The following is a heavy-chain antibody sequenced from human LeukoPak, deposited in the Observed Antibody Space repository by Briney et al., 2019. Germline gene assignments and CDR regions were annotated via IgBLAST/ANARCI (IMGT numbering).Heavy chain of an antibody. Sequence: WGTLRLSCAASGGTFSSYSMNWVRRAPGKGRQGGSSVSSSSGYIYYADSVKGRFTISRDNAKNSLYLQMNSLRAEDTAVYYCARARGYSYGYVYWGQGTLVTVSS. J-gene: IGHJ4*02. CDR2: VSSSSGYI. V-gene: IGHV3-21*01. CDR1: GGTFSSYS. D-gene: IGHD5-18*01. CDR3: ARARGYSYGYVY.